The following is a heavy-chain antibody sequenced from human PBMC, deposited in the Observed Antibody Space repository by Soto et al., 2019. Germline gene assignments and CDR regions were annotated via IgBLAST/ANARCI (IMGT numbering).Heavy chain of an antibody. Sequence: QVQLVQSGAEVKKPGSSVKVSCKASGDTFSSYVISWVRQAPGQGLEWMGRINPIFGTPNYAQKFQGRVTITADESTSIAYMELSSLRSEDTAMYYCATDPTVTTTGWFDPWGQGTLVTVSS. CDR1: GDTFSSYV. CDR2: INPIFGTP. D-gene: IGHD4-17*01. J-gene: IGHJ5*02. V-gene: IGHV1-69*18. CDR3: ATDPTVTTTGWFDP.